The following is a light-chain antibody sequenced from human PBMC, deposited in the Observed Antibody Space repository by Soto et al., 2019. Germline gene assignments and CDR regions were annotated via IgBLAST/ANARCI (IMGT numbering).Light chain of an antibody. Sequence: QPVLTQSSSASASLGSSVKLTCTLSNGHSTYIIAWHQQQPGKATRYLMKLEGSGSYNKGSGVPDRFSGSSDGCDRYLFISNLQFEDAVDYYCYPWDITTHVVFGVRTKLTIL. CDR3: YPWDITTHVV. CDR1: NGHSTYI. CDR2: LEGSGSY. J-gene: IGLJ2*01. V-gene: IGLV4-60*02.